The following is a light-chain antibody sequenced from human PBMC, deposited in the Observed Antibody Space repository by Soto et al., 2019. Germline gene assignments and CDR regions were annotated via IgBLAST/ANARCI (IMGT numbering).Light chain of an antibody. CDR2: GAS. CDR1: QSVSST. J-gene: IGKJ5*01. Sequence: EIVLTQSPGTPSFSPGERATLSFRASQSVSSTLAWYQQKPGQPPRLFIYGASSRATGIPDRFSGSGSGTDFTLIISRLEPEDFAVYYCQQYGRTPITFGQGTRLEIK. V-gene: IGKV3-20*01. CDR3: QQYGRTPIT.